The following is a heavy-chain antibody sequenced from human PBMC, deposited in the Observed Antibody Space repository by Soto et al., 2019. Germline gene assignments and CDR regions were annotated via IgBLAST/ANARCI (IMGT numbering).Heavy chain of an antibody. Sequence: SETLSLTCAVSGYFMTNGNYWGWIRQSPGKGLEWSGSIYYTGSTYYNPSLKSRVTMSVDTSKNQSSLKLTSVTAADTAVYYCARDRAAVASTFDYWGPATLVTVSS. CDR3: ARDRAAVASTFDY. J-gene: IGHJ4*02. CDR1: GYFMTNGNY. D-gene: IGHD6-13*01. V-gene: IGHV4-38-2*02. CDR2: IYYTGST.